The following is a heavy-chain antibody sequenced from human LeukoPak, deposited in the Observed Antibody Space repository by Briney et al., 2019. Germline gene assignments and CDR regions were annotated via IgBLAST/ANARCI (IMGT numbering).Heavy chain of an antibody. V-gene: IGHV4-4*07. Sequence: SETLSLTRTVSGGSINNYYWSWIRQPAGKGLEWIGRIYTRGSTNYNPSLKSRVTMSVDTSKNQFSLKLSSVTAADTAVYYCARGRYCSADIYSGGDAFDIWGQGTMVSVSS. J-gene: IGHJ3*02. D-gene: IGHD2-15*01. CDR3: ARGRYCSADIYSGGDAFDI. CDR1: GGSINNYY. CDR2: IYTRGST.